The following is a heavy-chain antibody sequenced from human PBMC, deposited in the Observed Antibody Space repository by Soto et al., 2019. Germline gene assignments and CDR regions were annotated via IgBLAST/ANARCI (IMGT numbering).Heavy chain of an antibody. CDR3: ARYSSDY. CDR2: INHSGST. Sequence: SETLSLTCAVYGGSLSGYYWSWIRQPPGKGLEWIGEINHSGSTNYNPSLKSRVTISVDTSKNQFSLNVTPVTAADTAVYYCARYSSDYWGQGTLVTVSS. CDR1: GGSLSGYY. D-gene: IGHD6-13*01. J-gene: IGHJ4*02. V-gene: IGHV4-34*01.